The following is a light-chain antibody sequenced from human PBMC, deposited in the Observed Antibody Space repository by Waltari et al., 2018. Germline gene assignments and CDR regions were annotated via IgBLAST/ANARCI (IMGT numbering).Light chain of an antibody. V-gene: IGLV2-14*03. CDR1: SSDVGTYNY. CDR3: SSYTTSSTLV. J-gene: IGLJ2*01. CDR2: DVS. Sequence: QSALTQPASVSGSPGHSITISCTGTSSDVGTYNYVSWYQQHPGKAPKLMIYDVSNRPSGVSKRFSGSKSGNTASLTISGLQAEDEADYYCSSYTTSSTLVFGGGTKLTVL.